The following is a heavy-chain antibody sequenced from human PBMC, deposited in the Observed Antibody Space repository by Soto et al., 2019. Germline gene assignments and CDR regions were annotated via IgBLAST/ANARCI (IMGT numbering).Heavy chain of an antibody. D-gene: IGHD5-12*01. Sequence: SETLSLTCTVSGGSISSGGYYWSWIRQHPGKGLEWVGYSYYTGSSYYNPSLKSRVTISVDASKNQLSLRLASVTAADTAVYYCARDLRGXXXYDYLDYWGQGIPVTVSS. V-gene: IGHV4-31*03. CDR1: GGSISSGGYY. J-gene: IGHJ4*02. CDR3: ARDLRGXXXYDYLDY. CDR2: SYYTGSS.